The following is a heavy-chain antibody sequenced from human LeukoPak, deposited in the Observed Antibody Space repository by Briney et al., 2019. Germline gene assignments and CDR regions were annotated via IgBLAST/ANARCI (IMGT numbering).Heavy chain of an antibody. Sequence: GGSLRLSCAASGFTFSSYSMNWVRQAPGKGLEWVSSISSSSSYIYYADSVKGRFTISRDNAKNSLYLQMNSLRAEDTAVYYCAGGSSTTSYYFDYWGQGTVVTVSS. J-gene: IGHJ4*02. CDR3: AGGSSTTSYYFDY. CDR2: ISSSSSYI. CDR1: GFTFSSYS. D-gene: IGHD6-13*01. V-gene: IGHV3-21*01.